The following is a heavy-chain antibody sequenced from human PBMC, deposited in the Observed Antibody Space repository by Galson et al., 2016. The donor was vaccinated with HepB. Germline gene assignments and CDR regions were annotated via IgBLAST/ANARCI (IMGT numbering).Heavy chain of an antibody. CDR2: ISYDGSSK. J-gene: IGHJ4*02. D-gene: IGHD1-1*01. Sequence: SLRLSCAASGFTFRTCGMHWVRQAPGKGLEWVASISYDGSSKYYVDSVKGRFTISRDNSENTLILQMNSLGGEDRAVYYCARDPNWYDKAYFDYWGQGTLVTVSS. CDR1: GFTFRTCG. V-gene: IGHV3-30*03. CDR3: ARDPNWYDKAYFDY.